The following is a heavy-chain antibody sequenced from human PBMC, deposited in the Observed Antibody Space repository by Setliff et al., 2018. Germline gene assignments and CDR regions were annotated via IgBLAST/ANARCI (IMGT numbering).Heavy chain of an antibody. CDR1: GASISSYY. Sequence: PSETLSLTCSVSGASISSYYWSWIRQPPGKGLEWIGYIYTSGTTKYNPPLKSRVTISIDTSKSQFSLNLSSVTAADTAVYYCARIAYGSGSYYFDYWGQGTLVTVSS. CDR3: ARIAYGSGSYYFDY. CDR2: IYTSGTT. D-gene: IGHD3-10*01. V-gene: IGHV4-4*08. J-gene: IGHJ4*02.